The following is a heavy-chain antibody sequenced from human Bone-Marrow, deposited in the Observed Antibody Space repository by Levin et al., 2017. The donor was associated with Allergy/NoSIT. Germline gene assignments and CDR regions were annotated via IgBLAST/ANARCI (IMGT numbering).Heavy chain of an antibody. V-gene: IGHV5-51*01. CDR1: GYSFTTYW. CDR2: IYPRDSDT. Sequence: GESLKISCKGSGYSFTTYWIAWVRQMPGKGLDWMGIIYPRDSDTRYSPSFQGQVTISADKSISTAYVQWSSLRASDTAIYYCARIREATVTTTLDYWGQGTLVTVSS. CDR3: ARIREATVTTTLDY. J-gene: IGHJ4*02. D-gene: IGHD4-17*01.